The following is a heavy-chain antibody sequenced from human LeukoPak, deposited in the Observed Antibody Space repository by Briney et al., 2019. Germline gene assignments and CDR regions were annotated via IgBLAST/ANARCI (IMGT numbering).Heavy chain of an antibody. CDR3: ARAVVVVPAVGPLNWFDP. D-gene: IGHD2-2*01. J-gene: IGHJ5*02. CDR2: IIPIFGTA. Sequence: SVKASCKASGGTFSSYATSWVPQAPGQGLEWMGGIIPIFGTANYAQKFQGRVTITADDSTSTAYMELSSLRSEDTALYYCARAVVVVPAVGPLNWFDPWGQGTLVTVSS. V-gene: IGHV1-69*01. CDR1: GGTFSSYA.